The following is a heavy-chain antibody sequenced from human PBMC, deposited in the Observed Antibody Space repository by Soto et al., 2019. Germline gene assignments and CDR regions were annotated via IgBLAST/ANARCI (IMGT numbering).Heavy chain of an antibody. V-gene: IGHV4-39*06. D-gene: IGHD3-3*01. CDR2: IYYNGGT. J-gene: IGHJ4*02. CDR1: GGSISSSSYY. CDR3: ARGDTYYDFWSGYYHTFDY. Sequence: PSETLSLTCTVSGGSISSSSYYWGWIRQPPGKGLEWIGTIYYNGGTYYNPSLKSRLTMSVDTSKNQFPLKLSSVTAADTAVYYCARGDTYYDFWSGYYHTFDYWGQGTLVTVSS.